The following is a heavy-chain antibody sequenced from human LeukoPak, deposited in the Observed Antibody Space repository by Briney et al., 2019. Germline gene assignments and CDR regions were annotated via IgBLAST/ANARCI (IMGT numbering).Heavy chain of an antibody. CDR3: ARDLKYYGSGSYY. Sequence: PGGSLTLSCAASGFTFSDYYMSRIRQAPGKGLEWVSYISSSGSTIYYADSVKGRFTISRDNAKNSLYLQMNSLRAEDTAVYYCARDLKYYGSGSYYWGQGTLVTVSS. CDR2: ISSSGSTI. D-gene: IGHD3-10*01. V-gene: IGHV3-11*01. J-gene: IGHJ4*02. CDR1: GFTFSDYY.